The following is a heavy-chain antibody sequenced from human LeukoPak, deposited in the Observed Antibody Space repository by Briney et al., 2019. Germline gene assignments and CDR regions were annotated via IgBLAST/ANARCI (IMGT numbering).Heavy chain of an antibody. J-gene: IGHJ3*02. Sequence: PGAPLKISCKSSGYIFTSYWIAGVRPLPGKGLEWMGSIYPGDSDTRYSPSFQGQVTISVDKSISTAYLQWTSLKASDTAMYYCARKYGDSAFDIWGQGTMVTVSS. CDR3: ARKYGDSAFDI. V-gene: IGHV5-51*01. D-gene: IGHD4-17*01. CDR1: GYIFTSYW. CDR2: IYPGDSDT.